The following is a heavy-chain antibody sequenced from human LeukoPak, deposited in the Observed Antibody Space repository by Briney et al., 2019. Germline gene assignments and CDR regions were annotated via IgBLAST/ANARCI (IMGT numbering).Heavy chain of an antibody. Sequence: SETLSLTCTVSGGSISSGDYYWSWIRQPPGKGLEWIGYIYYSGSTYYNPSLKSRVTISVDTSKNQFSLKLSPVTAADTAVYYCAGFNHIASGNWFDSWGQGTLVTVSS. CDR2: IYYSGST. J-gene: IGHJ5*01. V-gene: IGHV4-30-4*08. CDR3: AGFNHIASGNWFDS. CDR1: GGSISSGDYY. D-gene: IGHD2-21*01.